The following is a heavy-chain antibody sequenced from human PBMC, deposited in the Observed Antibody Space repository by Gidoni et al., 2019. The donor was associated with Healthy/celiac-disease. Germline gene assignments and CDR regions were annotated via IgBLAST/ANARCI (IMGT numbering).Heavy chain of an antibody. J-gene: IGHJ6*02. CDR3: ARVLVHYGDYVGGTYYYYGMDV. D-gene: IGHD4-17*01. Sequence: QVQLQESGPGLVKPSETLSLTCTVSGGSISSYYWRWIRQPPGKGLEWIVYIYYSGSTNYNPSLKSRVTISVDTSKNQFSLKLSSVTAADTAVYYCARVLVHYGDYVGGTYYYYGMDVWGQGTTVTVSS. CDR2: IYYSGST. CDR1: GGSISSYY. V-gene: IGHV4-59*01.